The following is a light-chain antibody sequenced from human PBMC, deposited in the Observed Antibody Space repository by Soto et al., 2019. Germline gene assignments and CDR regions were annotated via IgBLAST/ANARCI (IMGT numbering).Light chain of an antibody. CDR3: QQYNNWQYT. Sequence: EIVMTQSPATLSVSPGERATLSCRASQSVSSNLAWYQQKPGQAPRLLIYGASTRATGIPARFSGSGSGPEFPLTISSLQSEDFAVYYCQQYNNWQYTFGQGTKLEIK. CDR2: GAS. J-gene: IGKJ2*01. V-gene: IGKV3-15*01. CDR1: QSVSSN.